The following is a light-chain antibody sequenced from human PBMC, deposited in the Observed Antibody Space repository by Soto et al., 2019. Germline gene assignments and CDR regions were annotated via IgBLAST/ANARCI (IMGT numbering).Light chain of an antibody. CDR3: QQYNNWLQLT. CDR1: QSVSSN. Sequence: EIVMTQSPATLSVSPGERDTLSCRASQSVSSNLAWYQQKPGQAPRLLIYGASTRATGIPARFSGSGSGTEFTLTISSLQSEDFAVYYCQQYNNWLQLTFGGGTKV. J-gene: IGKJ4*01. CDR2: GAS. V-gene: IGKV3-15*01.